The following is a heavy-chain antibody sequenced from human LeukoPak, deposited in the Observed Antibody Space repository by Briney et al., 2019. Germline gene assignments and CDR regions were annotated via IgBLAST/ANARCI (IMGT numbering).Heavy chain of an antibody. CDR2: VYSDGTT. CDR1: GFTVSSDY. D-gene: IGHD1-7*01. V-gene: IGHV3-66*02. J-gene: IGHJ4*02. CDR3: ARVNYAGGFDY. Sequence: GGSLRLSCAASGFTVSSDYMSWVRQAPGKGLEWVSIVYSDGTTYYADSVKGRFSVSRDTSKNTMSVQMNGLRPEDTAVYYCARVNYAGGFDYWGQGTLVTVSS.